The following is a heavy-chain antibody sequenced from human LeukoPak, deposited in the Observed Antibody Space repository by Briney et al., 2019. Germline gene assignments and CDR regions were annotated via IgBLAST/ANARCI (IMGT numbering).Heavy chain of an antibody. CDR3: AREHALRWSRFDY. Sequence: PGGSLRLSCAASGLTVRSNYMSWVRQAPGKGLEGVSVIYSGGSTYYADSVKGRFTISRDNSKNTLYLQMNRLRAEDTAVYYCAREHALRWSRFDYWGQGTLVTVSS. CDR1: GLTVRSNY. D-gene: IGHD4-23*01. CDR2: IYSGGST. J-gene: IGHJ4*02. V-gene: IGHV3-66*02.